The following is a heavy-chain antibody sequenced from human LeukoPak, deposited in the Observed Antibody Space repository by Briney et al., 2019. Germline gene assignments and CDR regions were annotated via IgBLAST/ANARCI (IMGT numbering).Heavy chain of an antibody. CDR1: GFNFNTYS. V-gene: IGHV3-21*01. CDR3: ARGATDTTRWFDP. D-gene: IGHD1-7*01. Sequence: PGGSLRLSCEASGFNFNTYSMAWVRQAPGKGLEWVSIISRASESIFYADSVKGRFTISRDNAKNSPYLQMNGLRAEDTAAYYCARGATDTTRWFDPWGQGTLVTVSS. CDR2: ISRASESI. J-gene: IGHJ5*02.